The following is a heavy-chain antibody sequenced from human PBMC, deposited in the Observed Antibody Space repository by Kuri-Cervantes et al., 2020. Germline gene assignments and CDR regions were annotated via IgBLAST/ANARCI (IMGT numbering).Heavy chain of an antibody. J-gene: IGHJ6*03. Sequence: GESLKISCAASGFTFSSYAMSWVRQAPGKGLEWVSAISGSGGSTYYADSVKGRFTISRDNYKNTLYLQMNSLRAEDTAVCYCAKADYYSSYYMHVWGKGTTVTVSS. CDR1: GFTFSSYA. CDR3: AKADYYSSYYMHV. CDR2: ISGSGGST. V-gene: IGHV3-23*01.